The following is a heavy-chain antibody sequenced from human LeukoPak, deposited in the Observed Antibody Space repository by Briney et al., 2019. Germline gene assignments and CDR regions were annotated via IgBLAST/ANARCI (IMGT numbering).Heavy chain of an antibody. Sequence: GRSLRLSCAASGFTFSTYWMHWVRQVSGKGLVWVSCIKTDGSVTRYADSVKGRFTISRDNAKRTLYLQMNSLRAEDTAVYYCARDLSAMGYSISSDFDYWGQGTLVTVSS. CDR3: ARDLSAMGYSISSDFDY. CDR2: IKTDGSVT. CDR1: GFTFSTYW. J-gene: IGHJ4*02. D-gene: IGHD6-6*01. V-gene: IGHV3-74*01.